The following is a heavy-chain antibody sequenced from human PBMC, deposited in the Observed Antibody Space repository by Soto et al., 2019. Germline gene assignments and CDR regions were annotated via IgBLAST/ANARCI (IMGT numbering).Heavy chain of an antibody. CDR3: ARDVWSRASGPPDS. J-gene: IGHJ4*02. CDR2: ISWNSDTI. V-gene: IGHV3-9*01. CDR1: GFTFDDYA. D-gene: IGHD3-10*01. Sequence: EVQLVESGGGLVQPGGSLRLSCAASGFTFDDYAMHWVRQAPGKGLEWVTGISWNSDTIGYADSVKGRFTISRDNAKNSLYLQMNSLRAEDTAFYYCARDVWSRASGPPDSWGQGTLVTVSS.